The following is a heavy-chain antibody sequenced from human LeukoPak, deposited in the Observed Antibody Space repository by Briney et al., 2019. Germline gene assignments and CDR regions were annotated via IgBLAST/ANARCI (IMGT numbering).Heavy chain of an antibody. CDR2: MNPNSGNT. J-gene: IGHJ4*02. CDR1: GYTFSGYY. Sequence: GASVKVSCKASGYTFSGYYVHWVRQAPGQGLEWMGWMNPNSGNTGYAQKFQGRVTITRNTSISTAYMELSSLRSEDTAVYYCARDSYGDSGRRVFDYWGQGTLVTVSS. D-gene: IGHD4-17*01. V-gene: IGHV1-8*03. CDR3: ARDSYGDSGRRVFDY.